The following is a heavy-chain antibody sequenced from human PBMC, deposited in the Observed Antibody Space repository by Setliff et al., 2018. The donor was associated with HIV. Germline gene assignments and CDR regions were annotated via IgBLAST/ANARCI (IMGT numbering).Heavy chain of an antibody. CDR3: AKDPESRHFTWLGAFDI. D-gene: IGHD3-9*01. CDR2: ISWNAGST. CDR1: GFTFKDYS. V-gene: IGHV3-43*01. J-gene: IGHJ3*02. Sequence: PGGSLRLSCVASGFTFKDYSVHWVRQTPGKGLEWLSVISWNAGSTYYADSVKGRFTISRDNSKNSLYLQMSSLRLEDTAVYYCAKDPESRHFTWLGAFDIWGQGTMVTVSS.